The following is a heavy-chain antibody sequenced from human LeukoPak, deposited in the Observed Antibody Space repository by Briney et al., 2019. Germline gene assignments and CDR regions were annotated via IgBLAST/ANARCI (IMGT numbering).Heavy chain of an antibody. D-gene: IGHD1-26*01. J-gene: IGHJ4*02. V-gene: IGHV1-18*01. CDR3: ARDPGTIVGATGGDY. CDR1: GYTFTSYG. Sequence: ASVKVSCKASGYTFTSYGISWVRQAPGQGLEWMGWISAYNGNTNYAQKLQDRVTMTTDTSTSTAYMELRSLRSDDTAVYYCARDPGTIVGATGGDYWGQGTLVTVSS. CDR2: ISAYNGNT.